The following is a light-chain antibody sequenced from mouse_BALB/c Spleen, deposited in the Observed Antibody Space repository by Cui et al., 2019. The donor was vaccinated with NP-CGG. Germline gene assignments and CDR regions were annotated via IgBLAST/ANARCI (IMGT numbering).Light chain of an antibody. V-gene: IGLV1*01. CDR3: ALWYSNHWV. CDR1: TGAVTTSNY. Sequence: VVSNDSPLTTSPGETVTLTCRSSTGAVTTSNYANWVQEKPDHLFTGLIGGTNNRAPGVPARFSGSLIGDKAALTITGAQTEDETIYFCALWYSNHWVFGGGIKLTVL. J-gene: IGLJ1*01. CDR2: GTN.